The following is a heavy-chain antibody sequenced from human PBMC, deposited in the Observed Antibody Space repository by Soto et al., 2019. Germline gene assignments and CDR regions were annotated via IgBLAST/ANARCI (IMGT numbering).Heavy chain of an antibody. V-gene: IGHV3-30-3*01. D-gene: IGHD3-16*01. CDR2: ISYDGSSK. CDR1: GFTFSSYA. CDR3: ARKGGVTDYFDS. Sequence: QVQLVESGGGVVQPGRSLRLSCAASGFTFSSYAMHWVRQAPGKGLEWVAVISYDGSSKYYADSVKGRFTVSRDNSKNTLYLQMTRLRAEDTAVYYCARKGGVTDYFDSWGQGTLVAVSS. J-gene: IGHJ4*02.